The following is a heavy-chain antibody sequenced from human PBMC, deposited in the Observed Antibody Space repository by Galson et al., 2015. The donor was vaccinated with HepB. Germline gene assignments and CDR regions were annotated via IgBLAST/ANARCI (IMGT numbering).Heavy chain of an antibody. CDR3: ARVGTDINMVTYLDY. Sequence: QSGAEVTKPGESLKISCKGSGYSFTSYWIGWVRQMPGKGLEWMGIIYPGDSDTRYSPSFQGQVTISADKSISTAYLQWSSLKASDTAMYYCARVGTDINMVTYLDYWGQGTLVTVSS. J-gene: IGHJ4*02. D-gene: IGHD5-18*01. V-gene: IGHV5-51*03. CDR2: IYPGDSDT. CDR1: GYSFTSYW.